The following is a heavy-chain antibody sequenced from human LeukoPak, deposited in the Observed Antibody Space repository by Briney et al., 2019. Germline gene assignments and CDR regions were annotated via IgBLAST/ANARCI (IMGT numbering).Heavy chain of an antibody. V-gene: IGHV4-34*01. J-gene: IGHJ4*02. CDR2: INHSGST. Sequence: SETLSLTCAVYGGSFSGYYWSWIRQPPGKGLEWIGEINHSGSTNYNPSLKSRVTISVDTSKNQFSLKLSSVTAADTAVYYCARETNSYGCLYYFDYWGQGTLVTVSS. CDR3: ARETNSYGCLYYFDY. D-gene: IGHD5-18*01. CDR1: GGSFSGYY.